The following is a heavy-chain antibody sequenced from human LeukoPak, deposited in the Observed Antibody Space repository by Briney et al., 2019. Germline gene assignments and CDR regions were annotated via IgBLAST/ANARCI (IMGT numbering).Heavy chain of an antibody. J-gene: IGHJ6*03. V-gene: IGHV1-46*01. CDR2: INPSGGST. CDR1: GYTFTSYY. CDR3: ARGVVVVPAARYYYYYYMDV. Sequence: ASVKVSCKASGYTFTSYYMHWVRQAPGQGLEWMGIINPSGGSTSYAQKFQGRVTMTRDMSTSTVYMELSSLRSEDTAVYCCARGVVVVPAARYYYYYYMDVWGKGTTVTVSS. D-gene: IGHD2-2*01.